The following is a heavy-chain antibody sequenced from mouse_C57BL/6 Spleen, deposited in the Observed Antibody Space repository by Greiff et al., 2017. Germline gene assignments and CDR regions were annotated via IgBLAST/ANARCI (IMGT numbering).Heavy chain of an antibody. CDR1: GYSITSGYY. CDR2: ISYDGSN. CDR3: ASDGYDDWYFDY. D-gene: IGHD2-2*01. V-gene: IGHV3-6*01. Sequence: EVQLQQSGPGLVKPSQSLSLTCSVTGYSITSGYYWNWIRQFPGNKLEWMGYISYDGSNNYNPSLKNRISITRDTSKNQFFLKLNSVTTEDTATYYCASDGYDDWYFDYWGQGTTLTVSS. J-gene: IGHJ2*01.